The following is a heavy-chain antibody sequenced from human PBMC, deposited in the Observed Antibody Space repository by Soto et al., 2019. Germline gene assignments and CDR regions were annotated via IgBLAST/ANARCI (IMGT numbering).Heavy chain of an antibody. D-gene: IGHD4-17*01. CDR2: ISGRGGST. V-gene: IGHV3-23*01. J-gene: IGHJ3*02. Sequence: GGSLRLSCAASGFTFSRYAMSWVRQAPGKGLEWVSAISGRGGSTYYAENVKGRFTISRDNSKNTLYLQMNSLRAEDSAVYYCSNPTEDYGDQTDAFDIWGQGTMVPDSS. CDR3: SNPTEDYGDQTDAFDI. CDR1: GFTFSRYA.